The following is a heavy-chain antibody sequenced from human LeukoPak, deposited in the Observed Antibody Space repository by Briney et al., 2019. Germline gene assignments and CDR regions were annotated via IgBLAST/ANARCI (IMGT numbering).Heavy chain of an antibody. J-gene: IGHJ6*01. CDR2: TWYDGRNN. CDR1: GFTFSSYG. CDR3: AREVAPLYFHYGMDV. V-gene: IGHV3-33*01. D-gene: IGHD2-21*01. Sequence: GKSLRLSCAASGFTFSSYGMHWVRQAPGKGLEWVAVTWYDGRNNYYAASVKGRFTISRDDSKTTVYLLMNSLRAEDTAVYYCAREVAPLYFHYGMDVWGEGITVTVSS.